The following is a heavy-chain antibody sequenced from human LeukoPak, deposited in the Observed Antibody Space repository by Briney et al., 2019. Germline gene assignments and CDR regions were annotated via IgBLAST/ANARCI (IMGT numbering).Heavy chain of an antibody. CDR1: AGSISSGSYD. CDR3: ARVPPLIVVVPAAHNDAFDI. D-gene: IGHD2-2*01. CDR2: IYTSGST. Sequence: SQTLSLTCTVSAGSISSGSYDWSWIRQPAGKGLEWIRRIYTSGSTNYNPSLKSRVTISVDTSKNQFSLKLSSVTAADTAVYYCARVPPLIVVVPAAHNDAFDIWGQGTMVTVSS. J-gene: IGHJ3*02. V-gene: IGHV4-61*02.